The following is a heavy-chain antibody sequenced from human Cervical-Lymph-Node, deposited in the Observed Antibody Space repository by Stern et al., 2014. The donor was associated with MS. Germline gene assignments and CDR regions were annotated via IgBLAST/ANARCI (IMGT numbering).Heavy chain of an antibody. Sequence: VQLVESGAEVKKPGSSVKVSCKVSGGTFSSQAINWVRQAPGQGLEWVGGIIPIFGTPNYAPKVQDRVTITADGSTSTAYMDLSSLRSEDTAVYYCATVTTVTVGSMDVWGQGTTVTVSS. J-gene: IGHJ6*02. CDR3: ATVTTVTVGSMDV. CDR1: GGTFSSQA. V-gene: IGHV1-69*01. D-gene: IGHD4-17*01. CDR2: IIPIFGTP.